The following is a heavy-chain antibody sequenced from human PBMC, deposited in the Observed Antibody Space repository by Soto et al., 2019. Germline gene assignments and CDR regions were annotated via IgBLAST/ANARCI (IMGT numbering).Heavy chain of an antibody. CDR1: GVTLTDVW. J-gene: IGHJ4*02. CDR3: SHGYYQYFNS. CDR2: IKSNTAGGTT. Sequence: SCAVSGVTLTDVWMNWVRQAPGKGPEWVGRIKSNTAGGTTDFAAPVKGRFTISRDDSQNTLYLQMDSLKTEDTAVYYCSHGYYQYFNSWGPGTLVTV. D-gene: IGHD5-18*01. V-gene: IGHV3-15*07.